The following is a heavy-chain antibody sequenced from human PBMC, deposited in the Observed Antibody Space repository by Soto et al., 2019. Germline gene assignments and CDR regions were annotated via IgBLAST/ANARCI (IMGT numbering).Heavy chain of an antibody. CDR2: ISWSSGSI. Sequence: PGGSLRLSCAASGFTFDDYAMHWVRQAPGKGLERVSGISWSSGSIGYADSVKGRFTISRDNAKNSLYLQMNSLRAEDTALYYCVRVWGGSYYAADYWGQGTLVTVSA. CDR3: VRVWGGSYYAADY. V-gene: IGHV3-9*01. CDR1: GFTFDDYA. J-gene: IGHJ4*02. D-gene: IGHD1-26*01.